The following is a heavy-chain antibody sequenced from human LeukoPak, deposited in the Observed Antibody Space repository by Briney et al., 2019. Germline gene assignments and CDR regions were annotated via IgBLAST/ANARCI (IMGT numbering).Heavy chain of an antibody. J-gene: IGHJ6*02. D-gene: IGHD6-19*01. CDR2: IIPIFGTA. CDR1: GGTFSSYA. CDR3: ARGLSSGWFYYYYGMDV. Sequence: SSVTVSCKASGGTFSSYAISWVRQAPGQGLAWMGRIIPIFGTANYPQKFQGRVTITADESTSTAYMELSSLRSEDTAVYYCARGLSSGWFYYYYGMDVWGQGTTVTVSS. V-gene: IGHV1-69*01.